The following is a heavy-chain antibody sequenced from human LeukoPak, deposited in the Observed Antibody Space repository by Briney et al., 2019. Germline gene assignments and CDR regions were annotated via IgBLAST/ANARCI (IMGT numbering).Heavy chain of an antibody. Sequence: PSETLSLTCAVSGGSLSSGDYYWSWIRQPPGKGLEWIGYIYYSGHTYYNPSLKSRVTISVDTSKNQFSLKLTSVTAADTAMYYCARDWDSTWFDPWGQGTLVTVSS. V-gene: IGHV4-30-4*01. CDR1: GGSLSSGDYY. CDR3: ARDWDSTWFDP. CDR2: IYYSGHT. J-gene: IGHJ5*02. D-gene: IGHD4-11*01.